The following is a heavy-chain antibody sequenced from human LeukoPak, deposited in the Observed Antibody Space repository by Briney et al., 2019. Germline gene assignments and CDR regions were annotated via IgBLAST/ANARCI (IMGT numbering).Heavy chain of an antibody. Sequence: GGSLRLSCTASGFTFSSYVMSWVRQAPGKGLEWVSAISGSGVSTYYADSVKGRFTISRDNSKNTLYLQMNSLKTEDTAVYYCLSEAVAGPTNYMDVWGKGTTVTVSS. V-gene: IGHV3-23*01. CDR1: GFTFSSYV. CDR2: ISGSGVST. CDR3: LSEAVAGPTNYMDV. D-gene: IGHD6-19*01. J-gene: IGHJ6*03.